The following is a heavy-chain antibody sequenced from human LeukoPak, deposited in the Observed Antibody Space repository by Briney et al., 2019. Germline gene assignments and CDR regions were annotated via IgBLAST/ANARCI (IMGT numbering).Heavy chain of an antibody. CDR2: ITPNSGGT. CDR3: ARDRADNWDRSGYYPDAFDI. D-gene: IGHD3-22*01. J-gene: IGHJ3*02. V-gene: IGHV1-2*02. CDR1: GYTFAAYY. Sequence: GASVKVSCKASGYTFAAYYIHWVRLAPGQGLECMGWITPNSGGTKYAQTFRGRVTMAWDTSISTAYMELSRLTSDDTAVYYCARDRADNWDRSGYYPDAFDIWGQGTMVTVS.